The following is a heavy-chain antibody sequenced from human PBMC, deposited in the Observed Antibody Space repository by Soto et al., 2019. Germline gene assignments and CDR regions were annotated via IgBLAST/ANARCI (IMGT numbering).Heavy chain of an antibody. V-gene: IGHV3-53*01. Sequence: GGSLRLSCAASGFTVSSNYMSWVRQAPGKGLEWVSVIYSGGSTYYADSVKGRFTISRDNSKNTLYLQMNSLRAEDTAVYYCARDNEFSYGMDVWGQGTTVTVSS. CDR2: IYSGGST. CDR3: ARDNEFSYGMDV. D-gene: IGHD1-1*01. CDR1: GFTVSSNY. J-gene: IGHJ6*02.